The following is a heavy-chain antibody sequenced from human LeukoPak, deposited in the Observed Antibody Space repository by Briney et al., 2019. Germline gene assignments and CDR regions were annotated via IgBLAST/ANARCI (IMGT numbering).Heavy chain of an antibody. CDR3: AKGYSSGSPDGIGY. V-gene: IGHV3-64*04. CDR1: GFTFSSYG. CDR2: INSNGGST. Sequence: GGSLRLSCSASGFTFSSYGMHWVRQAPGKGLEYVSVINSNGGSTYYADSVKGRFTISRDNSKNTLYLQMNSLRAEDTAVYHCAKGYSSGSPDGIGYWGQGTLVTVSS. J-gene: IGHJ4*02. D-gene: IGHD6-19*01.